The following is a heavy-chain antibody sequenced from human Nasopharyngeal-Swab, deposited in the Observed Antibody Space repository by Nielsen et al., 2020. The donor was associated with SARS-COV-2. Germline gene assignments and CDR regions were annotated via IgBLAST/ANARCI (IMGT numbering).Heavy chain of an antibody. Sequence: GGSLRLSCAASGFTFSSYWMHWVRQAPGKGLVWVSRINSDGSSTSYADSVKGRFTISRDNAKNTLYLQMNSLRAEDTAVYYCARVPRQWLVHFDYWGQGTLVTVSS. CDR2: INSDGSST. V-gene: IGHV3-74*01. CDR1: GFTFSSYW. D-gene: IGHD6-19*01. CDR3: ARVPRQWLVHFDY. J-gene: IGHJ4*02.